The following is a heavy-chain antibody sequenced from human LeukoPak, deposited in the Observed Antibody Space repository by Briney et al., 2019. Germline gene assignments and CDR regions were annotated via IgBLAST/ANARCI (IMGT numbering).Heavy chain of an antibody. CDR1: GFTFHNHP. V-gene: IGHV3-21*01. CDR2: ITYSSRYI. Sequence: GGSLRLSCAASGFTFHNHPMNWVRQAPGKGLEWVSSITYSSRYIYYADSVKGRFISSRDNTQNSLYLQMNSLRAEDTAVYYCARVSRDYGDLDSWGQGTLVTVSS. J-gene: IGHJ4*02. CDR3: ARVSRDYGDLDS. D-gene: IGHD4-17*01.